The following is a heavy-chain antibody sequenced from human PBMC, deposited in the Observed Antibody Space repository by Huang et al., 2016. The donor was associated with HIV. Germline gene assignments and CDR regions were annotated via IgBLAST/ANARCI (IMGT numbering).Heavy chain of an antibody. J-gene: IGHJ4*02. Sequence: QLQLQESGPGLVKPSETLSLTCTVSGGSISTSGYYWGWIRQPPGKGLEWIGSIHYSGSTSYNPSLKRRVTISVDTSKSQFSLKLSSVTAADTAVYYCARQDTSGWYADPYYFDYWGQGTLVTVSS. CDR1: GGSISTSGYY. CDR2: IHYSGST. CDR3: ARQDTSGWYADPYYFDY. D-gene: IGHD6-19*01. V-gene: IGHV4-39*01.